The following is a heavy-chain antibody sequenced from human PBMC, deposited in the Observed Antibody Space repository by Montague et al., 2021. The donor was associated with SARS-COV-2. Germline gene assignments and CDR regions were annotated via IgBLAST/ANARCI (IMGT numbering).Heavy chain of an antibody. CDR2: AYYVPSTNSANT. CDR1: GDSISSYY. V-gene: IGHV4-59*01. Sequence: SETLSLTCSVSGDSISSYYYNWIRQTPGKELEWIGYAYYVPSTNSANTNSNPSLKRRVTISLDTSENQFSLKLSSVTAADTAVYYCARTWRFGQSYGLDIWGQGTMVTVSS. D-gene: IGHD3-16*01. J-gene: IGHJ3*02. CDR3: ARTWRFGQSYGLDI.